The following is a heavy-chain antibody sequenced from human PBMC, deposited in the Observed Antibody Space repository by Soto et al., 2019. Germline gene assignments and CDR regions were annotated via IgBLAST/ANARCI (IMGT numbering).Heavy chain of an antibody. D-gene: IGHD6-6*01. Sequence: GGSLRLSCAASGFTFSSYWMSWVRQAPGKGLEWVANIKQDGSEKYYVDSVKGRFTISRDNAKNSLYLQMNSLRAEDTAVYYCARVDRGHSSSSVYYFDYWGQEPWSPSPQ. CDR1: GFTFSSYW. J-gene: IGHJ4*01. CDR3: ARVDRGHSSSSVYYFDY. CDR2: IKQDGSEK. V-gene: IGHV3-7*01.